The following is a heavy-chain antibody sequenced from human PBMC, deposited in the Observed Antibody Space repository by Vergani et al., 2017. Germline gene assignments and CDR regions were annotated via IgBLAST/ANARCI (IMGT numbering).Heavy chain of an antibody. V-gene: IGHV4-39*01. CDR2: IYYSGTT. Sequence: QLQLQESGPGLVKPSATLSLTCSVSGASIRSSNYYWGCIRQPPGKVLKWIASIYYSGTTYYTPFLKSRITISVDTSKYQFTLKLSSVTAAHTAVYYCARQLAYCRGDCYPYCYCMDVWGQGTTVTVSS. J-gene: IGHJ6*02. D-gene: IGHD2-21*02. CDR1: GASIRSSNYY. CDR3: ARQLAYCRGDCYPYCYCMDV.